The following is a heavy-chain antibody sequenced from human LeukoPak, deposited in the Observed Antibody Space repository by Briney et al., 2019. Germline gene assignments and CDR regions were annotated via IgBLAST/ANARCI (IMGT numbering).Heavy chain of an antibody. CDR2: IKSKTDGGTT. CDR3: TTDLTYYYDSSDAFDI. D-gene: IGHD3-22*01. V-gene: IGHV3-15*01. Sequence: PGGSLRLSCAASGFTFSNAWMSWVRQAPGKGLEWVGRIKSKTDGGTTDYAAPVKGRFTISRDDSKNTLYLQMNSLKTEDTAVYYCTTDLTYYYDSSDAFDIWGQGTMVTVSS. J-gene: IGHJ3*02. CDR1: GFTFSNAW.